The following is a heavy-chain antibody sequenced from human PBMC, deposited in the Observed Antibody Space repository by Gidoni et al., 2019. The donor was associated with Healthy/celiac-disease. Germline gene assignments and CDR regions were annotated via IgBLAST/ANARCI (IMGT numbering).Heavy chain of an antibody. J-gene: IGHJ2*01. CDR1: GFSLSNARMG. CDR3: ARMVVDTAMVTHWYFDL. Sequence: QVTLKESGPVLVKPTETLTLTCTVSGFSLSNARMGVSWIRQPPGQALEWLAHIFSNDEKSYSTSLKSRLTISKDTSKSQVVLTMTNMDPVDTATYYCARMVVDTAMVTHWYFDLWGRGTLVTVSS. V-gene: IGHV2-26*01. D-gene: IGHD5-18*01. CDR2: IFSNDEK.